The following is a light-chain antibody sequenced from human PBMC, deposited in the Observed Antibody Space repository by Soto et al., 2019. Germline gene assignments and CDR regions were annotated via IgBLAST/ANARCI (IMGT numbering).Light chain of an antibody. J-gene: IGKJ1*01. V-gene: IGKV3-11*01. CDR2: DAS. CDR1: QPVSNY. CDR3: PQRNNWPGT. Sequence: EVVRTDSPATLSVSPCERAARSCRASQPVSNYLAWYQQKPGQAPRLLIYDASNRATGVPARFSGRGSGTDFTLTISSLEPEDFAVYYCPQRNNWPGTFGQGTKVDIK.